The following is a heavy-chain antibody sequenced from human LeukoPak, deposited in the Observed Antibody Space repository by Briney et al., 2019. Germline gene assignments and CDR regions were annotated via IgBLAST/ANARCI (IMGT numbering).Heavy chain of an antibody. CDR3: ARDYGDPPGYFDY. V-gene: IGHV4-34*09. Sequence: SETLSLTCAVYGGSFSGHYWSWIRQPPGKGLEWIGYIYYSGSTYYNPSLKSRVTISVDTSKNQFSLKLSSVTAADTAVYYCARDYGDPPGYFDYWGQGTLVTVSS. CDR2: IYYSGST. J-gene: IGHJ4*02. CDR1: GGSFSGHY. D-gene: IGHD4-17*01.